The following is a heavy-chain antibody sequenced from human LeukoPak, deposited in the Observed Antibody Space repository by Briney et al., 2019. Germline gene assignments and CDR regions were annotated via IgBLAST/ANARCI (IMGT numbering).Heavy chain of an antibody. V-gene: IGHV4-34*01. J-gene: IGHJ4*02. CDR1: GGSFSGYY. Sequence: SETLSLTCAVYGGSFSGYYWSWIRQPPGKGLEWIGEINHSGSTNYNPSLKSRVTISVDTSKNQFSLKLSSVTAADTAVYYCASSGYWMGLNYWGQGTLVTVSS. CDR2: INHSGST. CDR3: ASSGYWMGLNY. D-gene: IGHD3-22*01.